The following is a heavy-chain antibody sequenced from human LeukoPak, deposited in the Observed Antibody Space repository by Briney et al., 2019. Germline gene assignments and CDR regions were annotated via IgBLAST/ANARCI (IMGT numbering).Heavy chain of an antibody. CDR2: INQDGSAK. CDR1: GFTLSSHW. CDR3: ARGKWYSRPFYYFDY. V-gene: IGHV3-7*01. J-gene: IGHJ4*02. Sequence: GGSLRLSCAASGFTLSSHWMSWVRQAPGKGLEWVANINQDGSAKYYVDSVKGRFTISRDNARNSMYLQMNSLRAEDTAVYYCARGKWYSRPFYYFDYWGQGTLVTVSS. D-gene: IGHD6-13*01.